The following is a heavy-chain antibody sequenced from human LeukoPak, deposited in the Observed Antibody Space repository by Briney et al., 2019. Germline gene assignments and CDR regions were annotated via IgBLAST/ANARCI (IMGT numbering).Heavy chain of an antibody. CDR1: GYTFTYRY. D-gene: IGHD3-22*01. V-gene: IGHV1-45*02. CDR2: ITPFNGNT. CDR3: ARKTYYYDSSGYFPPSH. J-gene: IGHJ4*02. Sequence: GASVKVSCKASGYTFTYRYLHWVRQAPGQALEWMGWITPFNGNTNYAQKFQDRVTITRDRSMSTAYMELSSLRSEDTAVYYCARKTYYYDSSGYFPPSHWGQGTLVTVSS.